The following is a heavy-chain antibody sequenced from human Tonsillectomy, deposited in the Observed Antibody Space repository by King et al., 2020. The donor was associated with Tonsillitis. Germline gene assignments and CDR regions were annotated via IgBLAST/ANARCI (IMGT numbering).Heavy chain of an antibody. V-gene: IGHV1-69*12. CDR2: IIPIFGTA. CDR3: AREYCSGGSCYRNWFDP. CDR1: GGTFSSYA. D-gene: IGHD2-15*01. J-gene: IGHJ5*02. Sequence: QLVQSGAEVKKPGSSVKVSCKASGGTFSSYAISWVRQAPGQGLEWMGGIIPIFGTANYAQKFQDRVTITADESTSTAYMELSSLRSEDTAVYYCAREYCSGGSCYRNWFDPWGQGTLVTVSS.